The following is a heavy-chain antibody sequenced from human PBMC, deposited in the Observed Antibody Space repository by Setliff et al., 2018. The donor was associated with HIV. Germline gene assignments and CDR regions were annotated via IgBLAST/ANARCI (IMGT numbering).Heavy chain of an antibody. J-gene: IGHJ1*01. CDR3: ARDPAPSSSASYFQH. CDR2: INPSSGST. D-gene: IGHD6-6*01. V-gene: IGHV1-46*01. CDR1: GYTFTSYY. Sequence: SVKVSCKASGYTFTSYYMHWVRQAPGQGLEWMGIINPSSGSTTYAQKFQGRVTMTRDTSTSTVYMELSTLRSEDTAVYYCARDPAPSSSASYFQHWGQGTPVTVSS.